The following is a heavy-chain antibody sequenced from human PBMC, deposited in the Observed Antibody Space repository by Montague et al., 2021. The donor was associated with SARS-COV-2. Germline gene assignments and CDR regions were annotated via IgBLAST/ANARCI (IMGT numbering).Heavy chain of an antibody. CDR3: ARDKTGPYVPIDF. D-gene: IGHD1-1*01. CDR1: GFTFTSYS. Sequence: SLRLSCAASGFTFTSYSMHWVRQAPGKGLEWLAIVSFNGAKQYYADSVNGRFTISRDNSKNTLFLQMNSLRAEDTAVYFCARDKTGPYVPIDFWGQGTLVTVSS. CDR2: VSFNGAKQ. V-gene: IGHV3-30*04. J-gene: IGHJ4*02.